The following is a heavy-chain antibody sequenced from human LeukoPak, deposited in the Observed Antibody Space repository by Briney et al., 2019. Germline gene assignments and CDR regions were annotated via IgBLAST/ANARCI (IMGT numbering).Heavy chain of an antibody. CDR1: GGSISSYY. D-gene: IGHD3-22*01. CDR3: ARPPYSSGFDY. V-gene: IGHV4-59*01. Sequence: SETLSLTCTVSGGSISSYYWSWIRQPPGKGLEWIGYIYYSGSTNYNPSLKSRVTISVDTSKNQFSLKLSSVTAADTAVYYCARPPYSSGFDYWGQGTLVTVSS. CDR2: IYYSGST. J-gene: IGHJ4*02.